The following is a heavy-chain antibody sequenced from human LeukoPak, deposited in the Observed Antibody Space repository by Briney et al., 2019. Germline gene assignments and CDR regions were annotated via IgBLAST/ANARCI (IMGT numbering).Heavy chain of an antibody. J-gene: IGHJ4*02. V-gene: IGHV3-48*01. CDR2: ISSSSSTI. D-gene: IGHD3-22*01. Sequence: GGSLRLSCAASNFAFSTYAMTWVRQAPGKGLEWVSYISSSSSTIYYADSVKGRFTISRDNSKNTLYLQMNSLRVEDTAVYYCAKDSYDSSDYWGQGALVTVSS. CDR1: NFAFSTYA. CDR3: AKDSYDSSDY.